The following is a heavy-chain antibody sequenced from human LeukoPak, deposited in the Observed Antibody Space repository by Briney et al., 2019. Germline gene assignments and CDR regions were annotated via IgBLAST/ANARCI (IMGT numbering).Heavy chain of an antibody. J-gene: IGHJ4*02. CDR3: ARDHYGSSGYYYFDY. V-gene: IGHV3-66*01. CDR1: GFTVSSNY. D-gene: IGHD3-22*01. Sequence: GGSLRLSCAASGFTVSSNYMSWVRQAPGEGLEWVSVLYSGGSTSYADSVKGRFTISRDNSKNTLYLQMNSLRAEDTAVYYCARDHYGSSGYYYFDYWGQGTLVTVSS. CDR2: LYSGGST.